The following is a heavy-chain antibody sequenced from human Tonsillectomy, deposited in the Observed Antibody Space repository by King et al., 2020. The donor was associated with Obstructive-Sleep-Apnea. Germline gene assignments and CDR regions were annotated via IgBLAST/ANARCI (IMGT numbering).Heavy chain of an antibody. CDR2: ISWDGGST. CDR1: GFTFDDYT. D-gene: IGHD3-22*01. V-gene: IGHV3-43*01. CDR3: AKDRAPYDSSGYYFDY. Sequence: VQLVESGGVVVQPGGSLRLSCAASGFTFDDYTMHWVRQAPGKGLEWVSLISWDGGSTYYADSVKGRFTISRDNSKNSLYLQMNSLRTEDTALYYCAKDRAPYDSSGYYFDYWGQGTLVTVSS. J-gene: IGHJ4*02.